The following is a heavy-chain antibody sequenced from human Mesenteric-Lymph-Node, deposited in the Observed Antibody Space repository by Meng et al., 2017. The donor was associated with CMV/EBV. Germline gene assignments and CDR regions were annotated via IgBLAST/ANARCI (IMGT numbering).Heavy chain of an antibody. V-gene: IGHV3-23*01. Sequence: GESLKISCAAFGFTFSDYYMSWIRRAPGKGLEWVSAISTSGDSVYYADSVKGRFIVSRDNSKNTMYLQMNSPRAEDTAVYYCAKDAGTATGLSALDIWGQGAVVTVSS. CDR2: ISTSGDSV. CDR1: GFTFSDYY. CDR3: AKDAGTATGLSALDI. D-gene: IGHD6-13*01. J-gene: IGHJ3*02.